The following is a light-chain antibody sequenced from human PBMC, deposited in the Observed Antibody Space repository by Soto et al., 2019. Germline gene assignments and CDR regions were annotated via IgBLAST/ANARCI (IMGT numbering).Light chain of an antibody. CDR1: QSVSSYY. J-gene: IGKJ1*01. CDR2: AAS. Sequence: EIVLTQSPGTLSLSPGERATLSCRASQSVSSYYLAWYQQKPGQAPRLLIYAASSRATGIPERFSGGGSGTDFTLTISRLEPEDFAVYYCQQCGSSPWTFGQGTKVDIK. V-gene: IGKV3-20*01. CDR3: QQCGSSPWT.